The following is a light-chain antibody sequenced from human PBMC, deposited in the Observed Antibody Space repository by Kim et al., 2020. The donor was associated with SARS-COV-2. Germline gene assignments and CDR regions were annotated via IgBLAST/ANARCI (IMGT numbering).Light chain of an antibody. V-gene: IGKV3-11*01. Sequence: EIVLTQSPATLSLSPGERATLSCRASQSVRSYLAWYQQKRGQAPRLLIFDASNRATGIPARFSGSGSGTDFTLTISSLEPEDFAVYYCQQRATWPLTFGGGTKVDI. CDR3: QQRATWPLT. J-gene: IGKJ4*01. CDR1: QSVRSY. CDR2: DAS.